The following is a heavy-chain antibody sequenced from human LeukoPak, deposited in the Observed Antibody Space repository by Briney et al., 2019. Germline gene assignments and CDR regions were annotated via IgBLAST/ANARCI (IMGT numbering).Heavy chain of an antibody. V-gene: IGHV3-15*01. CDR2: IQSNTDGGTT. Sequence: KPGGSLRLSCAASGFTFSNAWMNWVRQAPGTGLEWVGLIQSNTDGGTTDYAAPVKGRFTISRDDSKNTLYLQMNSLQTEDTAVYYCAKEDFRRAFEIWGQGTMVTVSS. J-gene: IGHJ3*02. CDR3: AKEDFRRAFEI. D-gene: IGHD1-14*01. CDR1: GFTFSNAW.